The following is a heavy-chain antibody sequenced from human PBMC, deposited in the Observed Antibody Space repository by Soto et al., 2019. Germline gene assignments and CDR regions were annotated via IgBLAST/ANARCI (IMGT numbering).Heavy chain of an antibody. V-gene: IGHV4-59*01. CDR2: IYYSGST. D-gene: IGHD6-13*01. CDR1: GGSISSYY. Sequence: SETLSLTCTVSGGSISSYYWSWIRQPPGKGLEWIGYIYYSGSTNYNPSLKSRVTISVDTSKNQFSLKLSSVTAADTAVYYCARGASSWYYFDYWGQGTLVTVSS. CDR3: ARGASSWYYFDY. J-gene: IGHJ4*02.